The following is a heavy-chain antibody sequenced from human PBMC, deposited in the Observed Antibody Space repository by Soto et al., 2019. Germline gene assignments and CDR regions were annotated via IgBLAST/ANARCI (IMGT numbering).Heavy chain of an antibody. V-gene: IGHV1-69*10. D-gene: IGHD7-27*01. J-gene: IGHJ2*01. CDR3: ARKLELGILQYFDL. Sequence: ASVKVSCKASGGTFSSYAISWVRQAPGQGLEWMGGIIPILGIANYAQKFQGRVTITADKSTSTAYMELSSLRSEDTAVYYCARKLELGILQYFDLWGRGTLVTISS. CDR2: IIPILGIA. CDR1: GGTFSSYA.